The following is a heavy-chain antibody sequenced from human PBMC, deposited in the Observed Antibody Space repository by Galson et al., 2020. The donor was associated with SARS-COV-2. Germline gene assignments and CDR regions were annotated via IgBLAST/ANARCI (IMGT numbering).Heavy chain of an antibody. Sequence: SETLSLTCTVSGGSINRGAYYWTWIRQHPGQGLEWIGSIYYSGATRYNPSLKTRLSMSLDTSANQFSLSLMSVTAADTAVYYCALAREDYAAPLCHFSLWGRGNLGTVS. V-gene: IGHV4-31*03. D-gene: IGHD4-17*01. CDR3: ALAREDYAAPLCHFSL. J-gene: IGHJ2*01. CDR2: IYYSGAT. CDR1: GGSINRGAYY.